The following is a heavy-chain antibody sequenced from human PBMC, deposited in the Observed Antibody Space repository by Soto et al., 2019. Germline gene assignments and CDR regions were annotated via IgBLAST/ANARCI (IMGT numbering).Heavy chain of an antibody. CDR3: ARPDGAEVSGYFDY. Sequence: QLQLQESGPGLVKPSETLSLTCTVSGGSISSSSYYWGWIRQPPGKGLEWIGSIYYSGSTYYNPSLKSRVTISVDTSKNQFSLKLSSVTAADTAVYYCARPDGAEVSGYFDYWGQGTLVTVSS. V-gene: IGHV4-39*01. D-gene: IGHD3-3*01. J-gene: IGHJ4*02. CDR2: IYYSGST. CDR1: GGSISSSSYY.